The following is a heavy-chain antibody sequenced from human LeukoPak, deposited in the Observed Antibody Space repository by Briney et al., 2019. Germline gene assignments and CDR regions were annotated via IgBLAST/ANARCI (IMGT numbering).Heavy chain of an antibody. D-gene: IGHD3-16*01. CDR3: AKGGDNWFDP. CDR1: GFTFSSYA. Sequence: GGCLRLSCAASGFTFSSYAMSWVRQAPGKGLEWVSAIRGSGGGTYYADSVKGRFTISRDNSKNTLYLQMNSLRAEDTAVYYCAKGGDNWFDPWGQGTLVTVSS. CDR2: IRGSGGGT. J-gene: IGHJ5*02. V-gene: IGHV3-23*01.